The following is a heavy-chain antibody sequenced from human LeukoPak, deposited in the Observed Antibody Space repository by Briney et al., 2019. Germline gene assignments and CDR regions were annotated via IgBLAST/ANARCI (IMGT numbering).Heavy chain of an antibody. J-gene: IGHJ6*02. D-gene: IGHD5-24*01. V-gene: IGHV4-34*01. Sequence: SETLSLTCAVYGGSLSGYYWSWVRQPPGKGLEWIGEVNHGGGTNYNPSLKSRVTISVDTSKNQFSLKLSSVTAADTAVYYCARDGPDGYNYYYYYGMDVWGQGTTVTVSS. CDR2: VNHGGGT. CDR1: GGSLSGYY. CDR3: ARDGPDGYNYYYYYGMDV.